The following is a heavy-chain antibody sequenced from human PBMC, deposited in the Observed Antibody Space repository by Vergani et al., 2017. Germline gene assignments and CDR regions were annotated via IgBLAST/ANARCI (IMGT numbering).Heavy chain of an antibody. J-gene: IGHJ4*02. V-gene: IGHV6-1*01. CDR2: TYYRSKWYN. Sequence: QVQLQQSGPGLVKPSPTLPLTCAISGDSVSSNSAAWNWIRQSPSRGLEWLGRTYYRSKWYNDYAVSVKSRITINPDTSKNQFSLQLNSVTPEDTAVYYCARGVGVLAAAGKGLFDYWGQGTLVTVSS. CDR1: GDSVSSNSAA. D-gene: IGHD6-13*01. CDR3: ARGVGVLAAAGKGLFDY.